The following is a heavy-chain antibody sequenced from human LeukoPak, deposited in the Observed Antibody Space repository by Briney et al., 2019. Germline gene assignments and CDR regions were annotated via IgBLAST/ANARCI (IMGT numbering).Heavy chain of an antibody. CDR3: ARVYDSGSQAYFYYMDV. CDR2: IYSSGST. V-gene: IGHV4-59*01. CDR1: GGSIRGYY. Sequence: SETLSLTCNVSGGSIRGYYWSWIRQPPGKGLEWIGYIYSSGSTNYNPSLKSRVTMSVDTSKNQFSLKVDSVTAADTAVYYCARVYDSGSQAYFYYMDVWGKGTTVTISS. J-gene: IGHJ6*03. D-gene: IGHD3-10*01.